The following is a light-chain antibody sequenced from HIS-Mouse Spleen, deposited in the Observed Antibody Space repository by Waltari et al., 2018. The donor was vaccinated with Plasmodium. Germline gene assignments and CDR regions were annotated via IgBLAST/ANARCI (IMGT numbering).Light chain of an antibody. CDR2: EDS. CDR1: AMPKHY. Sequence: SYELPPPPSVSVSPGQTARITSPGDAMPKHYSYWYQQKAGQAPVLVIYEDSKRPSGIPERFSGSSSGTMATLTISGAQVEDEADYYCYSTDSSGNHRVFGGGTKLTVL. V-gene: IGLV3-10*01. CDR3: YSTDSSGNHRV. J-gene: IGLJ2*01.